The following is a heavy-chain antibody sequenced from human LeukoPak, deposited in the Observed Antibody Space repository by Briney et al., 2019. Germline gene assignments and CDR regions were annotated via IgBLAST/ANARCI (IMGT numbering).Heavy chain of an antibody. Sequence: ASVKVSCKASGYTFTSYGISWVRQAPGQGHEWMGWISAYNGNTNYAQKLQGRVTMTTDTSTSTAYMELRSLRSDDTAVYYCARDGGTTVTGDAFDIWGQGTMVTVSS. D-gene: IGHD4-17*01. V-gene: IGHV1-18*01. CDR1: GYTFTSYG. CDR3: ARDGGTTVTGDAFDI. CDR2: ISAYNGNT. J-gene: IGHJ3*02.